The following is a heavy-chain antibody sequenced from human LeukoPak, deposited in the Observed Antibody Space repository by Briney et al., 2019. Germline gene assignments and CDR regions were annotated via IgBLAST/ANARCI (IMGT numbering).Heavy chain of an antibody. Sequence: GGSLRLSCAASGFTFDDYAMHWVRHAPGKGLEWVSGISWNRGSIGYADSVKGRFTISRDNAKNSLYLQMNSLRAEDMALYYCARSDYVWGSYRYYFDYWGQGTLVTVSS. CDR1: GFTFDDYA. V-gene: IGHV3-9*03. D-gene: IGHD3-16*02. CDR2: ISWNRGSI. CDR3: ARSDYVWGSYRYYFDY. J-gene: IGHJ4*02.